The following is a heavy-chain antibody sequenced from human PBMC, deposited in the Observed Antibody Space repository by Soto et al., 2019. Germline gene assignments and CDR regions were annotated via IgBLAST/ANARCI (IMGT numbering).Heavy chain of an antibody. CDR3: VRLKPGTAAFDY. Sequence: GGSLRLSCAASGFTLNSNWMHWVRQAPGKGLVWVSRINDDGSMTNYADSVRGRFTISRDDAKSTLYLQLNSLRAEDTAVYYCVRLKPGTAAFDYWGQGTLVTVSS. J-gene: IGHJ4*02. V-gene: IGHV3-74*01. D-gene: IGHD6-13*01. CDR1: GFTLNSNW. CDR2: INDDGSMT.